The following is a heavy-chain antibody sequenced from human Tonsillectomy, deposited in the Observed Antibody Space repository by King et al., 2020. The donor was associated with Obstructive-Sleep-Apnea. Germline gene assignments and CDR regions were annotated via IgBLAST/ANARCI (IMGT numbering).Heavy chain of an antibody. CDR1: GGSISIRSYY. D-gene: IGHD5-12*01. CDR3: ARDLPDSGYDYYYFDY. CDR2: IYFSGKP. J-gene: IGHJ4*02. V-gene: IGHV4-39*07. Sequence: QLQESGPGLVKPSETLSLTCTVSGGSISIRSYYWGWMRQPPGRWLEWIGRIYFSGKPYCNPSLKSRCTISVDTSKNQFSLKLTSVTTAYTAVYYCARDLPDSGYDYYYFDYWGQGTLVTVSS.